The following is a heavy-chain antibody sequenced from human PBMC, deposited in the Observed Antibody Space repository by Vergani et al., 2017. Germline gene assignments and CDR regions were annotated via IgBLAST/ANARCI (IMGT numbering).Heavy chain of an antibody. CDR1: GFTFSTYA. CDR2: ISSDGGST. J-gene: IGHJ4*02. V-gene: IGHV3-23*01. CDR3: AKDSGSSTSCLIDY. Sequence: EVQLLESGGGLVQPGGSLRLSCAASGFTFSTYAMTWVRQAPGKGLEWVSTISSDGGSTYYADSVKGRFTISRDNSKNTLSLQMNSLTAEDTAIYYCAKDSGSSTSCLIDYWGQGILVTVSS. D-gene: IGHD2-2*01.